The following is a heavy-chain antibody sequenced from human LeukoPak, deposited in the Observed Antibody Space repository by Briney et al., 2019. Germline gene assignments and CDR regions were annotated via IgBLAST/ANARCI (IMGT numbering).Heavy chain of an antibody. CDR1: GGTFSSYA. J-gene: IGHJ5*02. D-gene: IGHD2-15*01. Sequence: SVKASCKASGGTFSSYAISWVRQAPGQGLEWMGRIIPILGIANYAQKFQGRVTITADKSTSTAYMELSSLRSEDTAVYYCARALVVAATGSWFDPWGQGTLVTVSS. CDR3: ARALVVAATGSWFDP. V-gene: IGHV1-69*04. CDR2: IIPILGIA.